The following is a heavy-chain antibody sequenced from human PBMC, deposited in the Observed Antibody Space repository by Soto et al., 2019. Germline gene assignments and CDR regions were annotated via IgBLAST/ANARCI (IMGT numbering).Heavy chain of an antibody. J-gene: IGHJ5*01. CDR2: FSGPGGGT. CDR3: AKGKISTTTYTSFDS. V-gene: IGHV3-23*01. CDR1: GFTFSRYA. D-gene: IGHD1-26*01. Sequence: QPGGSLRLSCAASGFTFSRYAMSWVRQAPGKGLEWVSTFSGPGGGTSYAGSVKGRFTISRDNFKSTLYLQMSGLRAEDTAVYYCAKGKISTTTYTSFDSWGQGTLVTVSS.